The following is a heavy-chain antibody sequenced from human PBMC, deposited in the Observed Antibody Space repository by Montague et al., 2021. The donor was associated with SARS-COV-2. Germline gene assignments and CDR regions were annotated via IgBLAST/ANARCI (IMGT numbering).Heavy chain of an antibody. Sequence: SETLSLTCTVSGGSISSYYWGWIRQPPGKGLEWIGYIYYSGSTNYNPSLKSRVTISVDTSKNQFSLKLSSVTAADTAVYYCARDRQLVGWGFGYYYYGMDVWGQGTTVTVSS. J-gene: IGHJ6*02. CDR1: GGSISSYY. D-gene: IGHD6-13*01. CDR2: IYYSGST. V-gene: IGHV4-59*01. CDR3: ARDRQLVGWGFGYYYYGMDV.